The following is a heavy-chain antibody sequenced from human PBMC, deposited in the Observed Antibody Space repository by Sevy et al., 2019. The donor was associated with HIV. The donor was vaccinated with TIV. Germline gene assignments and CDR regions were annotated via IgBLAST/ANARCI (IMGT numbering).Heavy chain of an antibody. CDR1: GYTFTGYY. D-gene: IGHD5-12*01. Sequence: ASVKVSCKASGYTFTGYYMHWVRQAPGQGLEWMGWINPNSGGTNYAQKFQGRVTMTRDTSISTAYMELSRLRSDDTAVYYCARGAWLQYEGFDYWGQGTLVTVSS. J-gene: IGHJ4*02. CDR2: INPNSGGT. CDR3: ARGAWLQYEGFDY. V-gene: IGHV1-2*02.